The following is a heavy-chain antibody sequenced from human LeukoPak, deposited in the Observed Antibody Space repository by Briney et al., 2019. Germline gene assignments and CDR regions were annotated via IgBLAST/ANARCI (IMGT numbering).Heavy chain of an antibody. J-gene: IGHJ4*02. V-gene: IGHV4-61*02. D-gene: IGHD6-19*01. Sequence: PSQTLSLTCTVSGGSISSGSYYWSWIRQPAGKGLEWIGRIYTSGSTNYNPSLKSRVTISVDTSKNQFSLKLSSVTAADTAVYYCARVDRYSSGYDYWGQGTLVTVSS. CDR1: GGSISSGSYY. CDR3: ARVDRYSSGYDY. CDR2: IYTSGST.